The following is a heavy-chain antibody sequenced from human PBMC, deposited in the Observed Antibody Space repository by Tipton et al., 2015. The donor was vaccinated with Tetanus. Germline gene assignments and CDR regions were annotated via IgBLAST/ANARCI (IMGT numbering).Heavy chain of an antibody. CDR1: GYSFSSYY. CDR3: ARRRSNTYLFFWFDP. CDR2: IHPGESTT. Sequence: MQLVQSGVEVKKPGESLRISCQASGYSFSSYYIAWVRQMPGRGLEWMGFIHPGESTTTYSPSFQGRVTFSADTSINTAYLHWASLTDSDTATYYCARRRSNTYLFFWFDPWGQGTPVTVSS. D-gene: IGHD3-3*01. J-gene: IGHJ5*02. V-gene: IGHV5-51*01.